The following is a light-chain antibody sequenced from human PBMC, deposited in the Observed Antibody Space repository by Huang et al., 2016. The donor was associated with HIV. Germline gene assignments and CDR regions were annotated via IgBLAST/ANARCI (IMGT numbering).Light chain of an antibody. V-gene: IGKV3-15*01. CDR1: QSVSSN. Sequence: EIVMTQSPATLSVSPGERATLSCRASQSVSSNFAWYQQKPGQAPRRLIYGASTRATGIPARFSGSGSGTEFTLTISSLQSEDFAVYYCQQYNNWPPLITFGQGTRLEIK. CDR2: GAS. CDR3: QQYNNWPPLIT. J-gene: IGKJ5*01.